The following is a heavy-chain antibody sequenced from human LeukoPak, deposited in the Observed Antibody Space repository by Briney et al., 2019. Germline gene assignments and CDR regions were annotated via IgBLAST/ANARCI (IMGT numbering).Heavy chain of an antibody. V-gene: IGHV3-48*01. CDR1: GFTFSSYT. CDR2: IGTSSTTI. CDR3: ARALFAGAFYGMDV. J-gene: IGHJ6*02. Sequence: PGGSLRLSCAASGFTFSSYTMNWVRQPPGKGLEWVSNIGTSSTTIYYADSVKGRFTISRDNAKNSLYLQMNSLRADDTAVYYCARALFAGAFYGMDVWGQGTTVTVSS. D-gene: IGHD3-10*01.